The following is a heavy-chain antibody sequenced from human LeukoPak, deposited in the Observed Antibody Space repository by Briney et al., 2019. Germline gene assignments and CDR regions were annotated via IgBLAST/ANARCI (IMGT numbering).Heavy chain of an antibody. CDR2: ISGSGGST. J-gene: IGHJ4*02. Sequence: AGGSLRLSCAASGFTFSSYAMSWVRQAPGKGLEWVSGISGSGGSTYYADSVKGRFTISRDNSKNTLYQQMNSLRAEDTAVYYCAKDLRSSNYYYFDYWGQGTLVTVSS. V-gene: IGHV3-23*01. D-gene: IGHD4-11*01. CDR3: AKDLRSSNYYYFDY. CDR1: GFTFSSYA.